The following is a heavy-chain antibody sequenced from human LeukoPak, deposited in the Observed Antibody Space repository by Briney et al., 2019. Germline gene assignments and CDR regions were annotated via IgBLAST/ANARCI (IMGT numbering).Heavy chain of an antibody. J-gene: IGHJ4*02. V-gene: IGHV3-73*01. CDR2: IRSKANSYAT. CDR1: GFTFSGSA. D-gene: IGHD5-12*01. Sequence: LPGGSLKLSCAASGFTFSGSAMHWVRQASGKGLEWVGRIRSKANSYATAYAASVKGRFTISRDDSKNTAYLQMNSLKTEDTAVYYGTYDYPGRYWGQGTLVTVSS. CDR3: TYDYPGRY.